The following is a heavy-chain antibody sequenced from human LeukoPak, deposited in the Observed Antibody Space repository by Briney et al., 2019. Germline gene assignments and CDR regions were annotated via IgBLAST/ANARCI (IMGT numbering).Heavy chain of an antibody. CDR1: GFTFNDYY. D-gene: IGHD4-17*01. Sequence: GGSLRLSCAASGFTFNDYYMSWIRQAPGKGLEWLSYINIGGTNTHYADSVKGRFTISRDNAKNSLYLQMNSLRAEDTAVYYCARDVYGDYFFDPGPVAFDPWGQGTLVTVSS. V-gene: IGHV3-11*04. CDR2: INIGGTNT. J-gene: IGHJ5*02. CDR3: ARDVYGDYFFDPGPVAFDP.